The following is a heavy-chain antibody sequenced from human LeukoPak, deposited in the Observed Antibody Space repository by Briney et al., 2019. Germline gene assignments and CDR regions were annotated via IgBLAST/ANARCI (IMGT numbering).Heavy chain of an antibody. J-gene: IGHJ4*02. CDR1: GGSISSGDYY. D-gene: IGHD1-26*01. V-gene: IGHV4-30-4*01. CDR2: IYYSGST. Sequence: SETLSLTCTVSGGSISSGDYYWSWIRQPPGKGLECIGYIYYSGSTYYNPSLKSRVTISVDTSKNQFSLKLSSVTAADTAVYYCARGSYVGPTSGYFDYWGQGTLVTVSS. CDR3: ARGSYVGPTSGYFDY.